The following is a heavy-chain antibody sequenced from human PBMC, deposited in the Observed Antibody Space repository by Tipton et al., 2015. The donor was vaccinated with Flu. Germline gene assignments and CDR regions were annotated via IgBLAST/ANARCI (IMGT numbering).Heavy chain of an antibody. CDR2: IYYSGST. Sequence: TLSLTCTVSGGSISSSSYYWGWIRQPPGKGLEWIGSIYYSGSTYYNPSLKSRVTISVDTSKNQFSLKLSSVTAADTAVYYCARISDDFWSGYLDSYYYMDVWGKGTTVTVSS. CDR3: ARISDDFWSGYLDSYYYMDV. V-gene: IGHV4-39*01. J-gene: IGHJ6*03. D-gene: IGHD3-3*01. CDR1: GGSISSSSYY.